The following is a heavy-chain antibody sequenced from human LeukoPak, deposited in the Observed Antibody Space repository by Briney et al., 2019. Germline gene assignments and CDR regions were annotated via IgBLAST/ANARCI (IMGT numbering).Heavy chain of an antibody. V-gene: IGHV3-53*01. CDR2: IYSNGGT. D-gene: IGHD4-17*01. Sequence: PGGSLRLSCAASGFTVSSNYMSWVRQAPGKGLEWVSIIYSNGGTYYADSVKGRFTISRDNSKNTLYLQMNSLRAEDTAVYYCARELYGDLNSWGQGTLVTVSS. CDR3: ARELYGDLNS. CDR1: GFTVSSNY. J-gene: IGHJ4*02.